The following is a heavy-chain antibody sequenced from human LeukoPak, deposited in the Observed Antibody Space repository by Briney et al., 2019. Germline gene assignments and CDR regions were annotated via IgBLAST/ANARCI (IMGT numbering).Heavy chain of an antibody. Sequence: PSETLSLTCTVSGYSMTSGHYWGWIRQPPGKGLEWIGSIYYSGSTYYNPSLKSRVSMSVGRSKNQFSLYLSSVTAADTAVYYCVRLVGATSQHFYWGQGTLVTVSS. J-gene: IGHJ4*02. CDR2: IYYSGST. V-gene: IGHV4-38-2*02. D-gene: IGHD1-26*01. CDR3: VRLVGATSQHFY. CDR1: GYSMTSGHY.